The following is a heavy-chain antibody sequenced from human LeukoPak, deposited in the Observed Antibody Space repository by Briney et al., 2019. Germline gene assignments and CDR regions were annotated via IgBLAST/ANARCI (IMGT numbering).Heavy chain of an antibody. CDR1: GGSISGYY. CDR2: IYSSGHT. D-gene: IGHD4-17*01. Sequence: PSETLSLTCTVPGGSISGYYWSWIRQPPAKGLEWVGYIYSSGHTNYNPSLKSRVTISEDTSKNQFSLRLISVTAADTAVYYCARCCLQRDGDNGGGDYWGQGTLVTVSS. V-gene: IGHV4-59*01. CDR3: ARCCLQRDGDNGGGDY. J-gene: IGHJ4*02.